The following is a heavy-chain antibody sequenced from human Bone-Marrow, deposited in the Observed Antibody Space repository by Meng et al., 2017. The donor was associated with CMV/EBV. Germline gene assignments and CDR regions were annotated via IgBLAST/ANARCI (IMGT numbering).Heavy chain of an antibody. D-gene: IGHD3-22*01. CDR1: GFTFNIFA. Sequence: GGSLRLSCVASGFTFNIFAIHWVRQTPGKGLEWVGYVSPDGRSNFFAGSVTGRFTVSRDNSKNTLYLQMNSLRAEDTAVYYCARGGRGYYGDDAFDIWGQGTMVTVSS. CDR3: ARGGRGYYGDDAFDI. V-gene: IGHV3-30*04. CDR2: VSPDGRSN. J-gene: IGHJ3*02.